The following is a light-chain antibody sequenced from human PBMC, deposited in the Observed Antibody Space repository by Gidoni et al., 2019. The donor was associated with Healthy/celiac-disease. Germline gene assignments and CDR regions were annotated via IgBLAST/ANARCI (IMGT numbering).Light chain of an antibody. CDR3: QKYNSAPPT. J-gene: IGKJ4*01. CDR1: PGISNS. Sequence: DIQMTQSPSSLSASVGDRVTITCRASPGISNSFAWYQKKPGKVPKLLIYAASTLQSGVPSRFSGSGSGTYFTLTISSLQPEDVATYYCQKYNSAPPTFGGGTKVEIK. V-gene: IGKV1-27*01. CDR2: AAS.